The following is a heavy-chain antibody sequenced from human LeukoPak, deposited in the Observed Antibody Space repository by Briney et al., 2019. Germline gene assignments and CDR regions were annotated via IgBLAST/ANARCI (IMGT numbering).Heavy chain of an antibody. Sequence: PSETLSLTCTVSGGSISSYYWSWIRQPPGKGLEWIGYTYYSGSTNYNPSLKSRVTISVDTSKNQFSLKLSSVTAADTAVYYCARRSPPYYYDSSGYYDYWGQGTLVTVSS. D-gene: IGHD3-22*01. CDR2: TYYSGST. J-gene: IGHJ4*02. V-gene: IGHV4-59*01. CDR1: GGSISSYY. CDR3: ARRSPPYYYDSSGYYDY.